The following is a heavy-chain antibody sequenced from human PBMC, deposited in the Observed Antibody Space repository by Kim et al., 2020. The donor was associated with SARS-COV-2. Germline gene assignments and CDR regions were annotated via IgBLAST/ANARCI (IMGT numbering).Heavy chain of an antibody. CDR3: AKERRRGFGELWPWAVAYDH. D-gene: IGHD3-10*01. V-gene: IGHV3-9*01. Sequence: GGSLRLSCAASGFTFDDYAMHWVRQAPGKGLEWVSGISWNRGSIGYADPVKGRFTISRDNAKNSLYLQMNSLRAEDTALYYCAKERRRGFGELWPWAVAYDHWGQGTLVTVSS. CDR2: ISWNRGSI. CDR1: GFTFDDYA. J-gene: IGHJ5*02.